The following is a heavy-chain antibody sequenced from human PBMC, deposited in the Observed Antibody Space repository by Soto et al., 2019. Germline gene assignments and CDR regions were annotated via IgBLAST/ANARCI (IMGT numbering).Heavy chain of an antibody. J-gene: IGHJ6*02. Sequence: GGSLRLSCAASGFTFSSYAMSWVRQAPGKGLEWVSAISGSGGSTYYADSVKGRFTISRDNSKNTLYLQMNSLRAEDTAVYYCARHDSSGYYYYYGMDVWGQGTTVTVSS. CDR3: ARHDSSGYYYYYGMDV. CDR2: ISGSGGST. V-gene: IGHV3-23*01. D-gene: IGHD3-22*01. CDR1: GFTFSSYA.